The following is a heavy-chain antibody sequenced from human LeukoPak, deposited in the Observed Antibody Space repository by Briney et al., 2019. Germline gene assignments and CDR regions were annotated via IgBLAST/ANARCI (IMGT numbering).Heavy chain of an antibody. Sequence: GGSLRLSCAASGFTFSTYEMNWVRQAPGKGLEWLSYITGSGSTKYYADSVRGRFTISRDNSKNSLYLQIDSLRAEDTAVYYCARLLDISDHWGQGTLVTVSS. CDR1: GFTFSTYE. J-gene: IGHJ4*02. V-gene: IGHV3-48*03. CDR3: ARLLDISDH. CDR2: ITGSGSTK. D-gene: IGHD3-22*01.